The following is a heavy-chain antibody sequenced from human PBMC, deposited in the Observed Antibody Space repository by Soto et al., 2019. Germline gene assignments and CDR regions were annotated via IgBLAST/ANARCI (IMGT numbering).Heavy chain of an antibody. CDR2: IKEDGREK. D-gene: IGHD3-16*01. Sequence: EVQLVESGGGLVQPGGSLRLSCAASGFTFSSYWMSWVRQAPGKGLEWVANIKEDGREKYYVDSVKGRFTISRDNAKNSLFLQINSLKAEDSAAYYCVRVGCLGGYWGQGTLVTVSS. V-gene: IGHV3-7*03. CDR1: GFTFSSYW. J-gene: IGHJ4*02. CDR3: VRVGCLGGY.